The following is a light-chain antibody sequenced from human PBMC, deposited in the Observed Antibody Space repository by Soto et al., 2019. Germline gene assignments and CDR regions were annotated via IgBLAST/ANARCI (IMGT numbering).Light chain of an antibody. CDR1: QGISNY. J-gene: IGKJ4*01. Sequence: DIQMTQSPSSLSASVGDRVTITCRASQGISNYLAWYQQKPGKVPKLLIYAASTLQSGVPSRFSGSGSGTDFTLTISSLQREDVATYYCQKYNSVPPFGGGTKVEIK. CDR3: QKYNSVPP. V-gene: IGKV1-27*01. CDR2: AAS.